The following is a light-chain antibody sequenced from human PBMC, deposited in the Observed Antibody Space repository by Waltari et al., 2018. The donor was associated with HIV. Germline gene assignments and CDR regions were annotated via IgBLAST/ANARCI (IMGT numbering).Light chain of an antibody. CDR3: AAWDDSLSGRV. CDR2: GNN. Sequence: QSVLTQPPSASGTPGQRVTISCSGSSSNIGSSYIYWYQQLPGTAPKLLIYGNNQRPSGVPDRFSCSKSGTSASLAISGLRSEDEADYYCAAWDDSLSGRVFGGGTKLTVL. CDR1: SSNIGSSY. J-gene: IGLJ3*02. V-gene: IGLV1-47*01.